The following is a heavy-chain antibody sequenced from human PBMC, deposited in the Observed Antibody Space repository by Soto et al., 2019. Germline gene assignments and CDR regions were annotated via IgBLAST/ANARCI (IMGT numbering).Heavy chain of an antibody. CDR3: AKENADYYGTSGLVDY. J-gene: IGHJ4*02. CDR1: GFTFNTFG. D-gene: IGHD3-22*01. Sequence: TGGSLRLSCAASGFTFNTFGMHWVRQAPGKGLEWVAVISYDGSDKYYSDSVRGRFTISRDNSKNTLYLQMNSLRAEDTAVYYCAKENADYYGTSGLVDYWGQGTLVTVSS. CDR2: ISYDGSDK. V-gene: IGHV3-30*18.